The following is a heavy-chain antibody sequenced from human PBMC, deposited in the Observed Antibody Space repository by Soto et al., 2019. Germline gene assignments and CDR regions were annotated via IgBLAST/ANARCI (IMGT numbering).Heavy chain of an antibody. CDR1: GFTLSTYA. D-gene: IGHD1-26*01. J-gene: IGHJ4*02. V-gene: IGHV3-23*01. Sequence: HPGGSLRLSCAASGFTLSTYAMTWVRQAPGKGLEWVSGVSESGTGTFYADSVRGRFTVSRDNSKNTVYLQMSSLRAEDTATYYCAKGGGRRGSYPPLDYWGQGT. CDR2: VSESGTGT. CDR3: AKGGGRRGSYPPLDY.